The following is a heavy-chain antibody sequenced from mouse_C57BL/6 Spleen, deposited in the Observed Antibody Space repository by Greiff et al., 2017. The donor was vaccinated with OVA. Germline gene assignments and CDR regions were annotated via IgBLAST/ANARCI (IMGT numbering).Heavy chain of an antibody. V-gene: IGHV1-76*01. D-gene: IGHD2-4*01. CDR2: IYPGSGNT. Sequence: VQLQQSGAELVRPGASVKLSCKASGYTFTDYYINWVKQRPGQGLEWIARIYPGSGNTYYNEKFKGKATLTAEKSSSTAYMQLSSLTSEDSAVYFCAREGDYDGPYYYAMDYWGQGTSVTVSS. J-gene: IGHJ4*01. CDR3: AREGDYDGPYYYAMDY. CDR1: GYTFTDYY.